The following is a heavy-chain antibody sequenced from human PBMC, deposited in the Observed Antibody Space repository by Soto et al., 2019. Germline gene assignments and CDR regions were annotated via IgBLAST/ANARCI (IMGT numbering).Heavy chain of an antibody. CDR3: AAETGADTFDY. V-gene: IGHV1-2*02. CDR1: GYNFNDYF. CDR2: IKPRSGET. Sequence: QVHLVQSGDEVGEPGASVKVSCKASGYNFNDYFMHWVRQAPGQGLEWMGWIKPRSGETKYEQKFHGRVTLTSDMYISTAYMEVTLVKSDDTAVYFCAAETGADTFDYWGQGTLVIVST. D-gene: IGHD1-1*01. J-gene: IGHJ4*02.